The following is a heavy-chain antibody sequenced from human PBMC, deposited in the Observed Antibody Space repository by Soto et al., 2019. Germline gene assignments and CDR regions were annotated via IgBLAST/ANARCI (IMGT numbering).Heavy chain of an antibody. J-gene: IGHJ4*02. D-gene: IGHD4-17*01. V-gene: IGHV4-31*03. CDR1: GGSISSGGYY. Sequence: SETLSLTCTVSGGSISSGGYYWSWIRQHPGKGLEWIGYIYYSGSTYYNPSLKSRVTISVDTSKNQFSLKLSSVTAADTAVYYCARDNRHYGVQYWGQGTLVTVSS. CDR3: ARDNRHYGVQY. CDR2: IYYSGST.